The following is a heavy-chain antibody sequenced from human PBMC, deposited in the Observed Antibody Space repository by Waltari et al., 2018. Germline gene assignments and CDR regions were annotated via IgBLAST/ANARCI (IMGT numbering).Heavy chain of an antibody. V-gene: IGHV3-7*01. Sequence: EVQLVESGGDLVQPGGSLRLSCAASGFTFSNYWMSWVRQAPGKGLEWVATLKEDGTVEYYVDSVRGRFTISRDNAQNSLYLQMNSLRVEDTAVYYCARDNSGWSRDSWGQGALVTVSS. CDR3: ARDNSGWSRDS. D-gene: IGHD6-19*01. J-gene: IGHJ4*02. CDR1: GFTFSNYW. CDR2: LKEDGTVE.